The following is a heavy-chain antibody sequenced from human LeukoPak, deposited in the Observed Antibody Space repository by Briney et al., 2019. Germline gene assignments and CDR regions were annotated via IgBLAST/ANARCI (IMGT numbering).Heavy chain of an antibody. J-gene: IGHJ6*02. CDR2: ISGSGGST. CDR1: GFTFSSYV. V-gene: IGHV3-23*01. CDR3: AKDLSPLYYYYGMDV. Sequence: GGSLRLSCAASGFTFSSYVMSWVRQAPGKGLEWVSGISGSGGSTYYADSVKGRFTISRDNSKNTLYPQMNSLRAEDTAIYYCAKDLSPLYYYYGMDVWGQGATVTVSS.